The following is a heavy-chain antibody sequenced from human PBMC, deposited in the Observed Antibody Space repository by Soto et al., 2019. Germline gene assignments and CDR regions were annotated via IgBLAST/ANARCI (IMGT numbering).Heavy chain of an antibody. J-gene: IGHJ3*02. CDR1: GFTFSSYS. V-gene: IGHV3-23*01. CDR2: ISGSGGVT. D-gene: IGHD2-21*01. CDR3: AKVTDCGVSRCDDGIDI. Sequence: GGSLSLSCAASGFTFSSYSMNSVRQAPGKGLEWVSIISGSGGVTSYADSVKGRFTISRDNSKNSLFLQMKSLRDEYTAVYYCAKVTDCGVSRCDDGIDIWGHGTLVTVSS.